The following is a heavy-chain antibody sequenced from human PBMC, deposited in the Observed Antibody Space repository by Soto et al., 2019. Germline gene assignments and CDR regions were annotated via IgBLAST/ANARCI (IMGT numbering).Heavy chain of an antibody. CDR1: GSTFRNYG. CDR3: AKDTLLYACRGYYVFDQ. D-gene: IGHD3-22*01. CDR2: ISFDGSNK. J-gene: IGHJ4*02. Sequence: QVQLVESGGGVVQPGRSLRLSCAASGSTFRNYGIHWVRQAPGKGLQWVATISFDGSNKHYVDSVQGRFTNSRDNSVNTVFRQMNGLRVDDPAVFYCAKDTLLYACRGYYVFDQWVQGTLVTVSS. V-gene: IGHV3-30*18.